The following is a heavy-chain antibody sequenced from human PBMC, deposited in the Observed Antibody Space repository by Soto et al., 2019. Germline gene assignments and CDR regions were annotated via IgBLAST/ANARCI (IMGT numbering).Heavy chain of an antibody. CDR1: GYTFTGHY. V-gene: IGHV1-2*02. D-gene: IGHD1-26*01. Sequence: ASVKVSCKTSGYTFTGHYIHWVRQAPQQGPEWMGEIGPESGATRYAQKFRGRVTMTMDTSITTVYMELKNLSPDDTAVYYCGRGGSGQIGVFYWGQGTPVTVS. CDR3: GRGGSGQIGVFY. CDR2: IGPESGAT. J-gene: IGHJ4*02.